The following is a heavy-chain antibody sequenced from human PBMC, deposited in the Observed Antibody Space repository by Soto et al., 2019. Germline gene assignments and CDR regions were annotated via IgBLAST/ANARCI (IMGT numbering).Heavy chain of an antibody. J-gene: IGHJ1*01. CDR1: GFTFSDHL. Sequence: GGSLRLSCAASGFTFSDHLMDWVRQAPGKGLEWVGRSRTKANSYTTEYAASVKGRLTISRDDSTNSLYLQMSSLKTEDTAVYYCDGAAPGRAPFQHWGQGTLVTVSS. CDR3: DGAAPGRAPFQH. D-gene: IGHD1-1*01. V-gene: IGHV3-72*01. CDR2: SRTKANSYTT.